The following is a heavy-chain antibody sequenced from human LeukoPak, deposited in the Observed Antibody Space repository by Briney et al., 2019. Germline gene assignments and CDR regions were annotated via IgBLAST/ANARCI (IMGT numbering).Heavy chain of an antibody. D-gene: IGHD6-13*01. CDR3: ARDHYSRNDF. CDR2: ISGSSSTI. CDR1: GFTFSSYS. J-gene: IGHJ4*02. Sequence: GGSLRLSCAASGFTFSSYSMTWVRQAPGKGLEWLSYISGSSSTIYYADSVKGRFTISRDNTKNSLYLQMNSLRGEDSAVYYCARDHYSRNDFWGQGTLVTVSS. V-gene: IGHV3-48*01.